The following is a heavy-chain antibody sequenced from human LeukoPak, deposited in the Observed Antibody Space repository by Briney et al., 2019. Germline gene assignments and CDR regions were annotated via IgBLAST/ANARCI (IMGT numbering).Heavy chain of an antibody. CDR3: AGDPQQWKFDH. V-gene: IGHV4-61*01. Sequence: SETLSLTCTVSGGSISSSSYYWSWIRQPPGKGLEWIGYIYASGGTSYNPSLKSRVTMSLDTPKNQFSLKLSSVIAADTAVYYCAGDPQQWKFDHWGQGTLVTVSS. D-gene: IGHD6-19*01. CDR2: IYASGGT. J-gene: IGHJ4*02. CDR1: GGSISSSSYY.